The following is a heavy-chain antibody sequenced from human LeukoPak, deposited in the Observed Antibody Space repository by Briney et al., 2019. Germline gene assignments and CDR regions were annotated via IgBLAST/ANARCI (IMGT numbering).Heavy chain of an antibody. CDR2: ISGSGGST. CDR3: AKNVLRYFFAFDI. CDR1: GFTFSSYA. Sequence: GGSLRLSCAAYGFTFSSYAMSWVRQAPGKGLEWVSAISGSGGSTYYADSVKGRFTISRDNSKNTLYLQMNSLRAEDMAVYYCAKNVLRYFFAFDIWGQGTMVTVSS. J-gene: IGHJ3*02. D-gene: IGHD3-9*01. V-gene: IGHV3-23*01.